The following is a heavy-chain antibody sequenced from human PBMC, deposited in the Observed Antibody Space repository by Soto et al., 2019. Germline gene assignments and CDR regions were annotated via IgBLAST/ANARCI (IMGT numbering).Heavy chain of an antibody. D-gene: IGHD2-15*01. CDR3: ATMGTPATGLYFVDY. J-gene: IGHJ4*02. Sequence: QVQLQESGPGLVKPSQTLSLTCTVSGGSISSGNYYWSWIRQPPGKGLEWIGFISYSGSTYYSTSLKSLVTISVDTSKSQFSLNLSFVTAADTAVYYCATMGTPATGLYFVDYWGQGSLVTVSS. CDR2: ISYSGST. V-gene: IGHV4-30-4*01. CDR1: GGSISSGNYY.